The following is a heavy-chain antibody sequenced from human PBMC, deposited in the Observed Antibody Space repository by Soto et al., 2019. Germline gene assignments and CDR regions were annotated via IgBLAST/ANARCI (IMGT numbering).Heavy chain of an antibody. Sequence: GGSLRLSCAASGFTFSSYGMHWVRQAPGKGLEWVAVISYDGSNKYYADSVKGRFTISRDNSKNTLYLQMNSLRAEDTAVYYCAKNRLGIAAAGSGGRGNYYYGMDVWGQGTTVTVSS. CDR2: ISYDGSNK. CDR3: AKNRLGIAAAGSGGRGNYYYGMDV. J-gene: IGHJ6*02. V-gene: IGHV3-30*18. D-gene: IGHD6-13*01. CDR1: GFTFSSYG.